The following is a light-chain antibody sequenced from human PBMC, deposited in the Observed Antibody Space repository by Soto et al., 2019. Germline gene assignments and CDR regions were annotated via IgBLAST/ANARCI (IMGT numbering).Light chain of an antibody. J-gene: IGKJ5*01. CDR1: LSVSGNY. CDR3: QQRSNWPPIT. Sequence: NVLTQSPVALSLSPGERATLSCRASLSVSGNYLAWCRQTPGQPPRLLIYGASSRATGIPDRFSGSGSGTDFTLTISSLEPEDFAVYYCQQRSNWPPITFGQGTRLEIK. V-gene: IGKV3D-20*02. CDR2: GAS.